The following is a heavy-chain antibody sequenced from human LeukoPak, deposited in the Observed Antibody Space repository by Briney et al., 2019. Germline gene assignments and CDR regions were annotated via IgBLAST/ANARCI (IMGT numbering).Heavy chain of an antibody. V-gene: IGHV3-23*01. CDR1: GFTFSDNA. D-gene: IGHD2-8*01. CDR3: AKRVLCQS. CDR2: ISGRGGSA. J-gene: IGHJ5*02. Sequence: GGSLRLSCAASGFTFSDNAMTWVRQAPGKGLEWVSTISGRGGSAFYADSVKGRFTVSRDNSKNTLFLQTNSLRAEDTAIYYCAKRVLCQSWGQGTLVTVSS.